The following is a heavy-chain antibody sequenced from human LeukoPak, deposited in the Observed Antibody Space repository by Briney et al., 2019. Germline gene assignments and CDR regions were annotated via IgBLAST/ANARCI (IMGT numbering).Heavy chain of an antibody. J-gene: IGHJ3*02. CDR1: GFTVSSNY. CDR2: IYSGGST. D-gene: IGHD3-3*01. Sequence: GGSLRLSCAASGFTVSSNYMSWVRQAPGKGLEWVSVIYSGGSTYYADSVKGRFTISRDNSKNTLYLQMNSLRAEDTAVYYCASRSPSRTYDFWSGYYPHDAFDIWGQGTMVTVSS. CDR3: ASRSPSRTYDFWSGYYPHDAFDI. V-gene: IGHV3-66*02.